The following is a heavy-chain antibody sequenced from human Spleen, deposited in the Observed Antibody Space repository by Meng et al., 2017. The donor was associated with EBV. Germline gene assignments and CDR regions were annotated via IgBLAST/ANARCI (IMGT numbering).Heavy chain of an antibody. CDR1: GGSISSSNW. Sequence: QVQRQESGPGLVKPSGTLSLSCAVSGGSISSSNWWTWVRQPPGKGLEWIGEVFHRGSTNYNPSLKSRVTISIDKSKNQFSLNLTSVAATDTAVYYCARKSEGQWLAHFDYWGQGTLVTVSS. V-gene: IGHV4-4*02. J-gene: IGHJ4*02. D-gene: IGHD6-19*01. CDR2: VFHRGST. CDR3: ARKSEGQWLAHFDY.